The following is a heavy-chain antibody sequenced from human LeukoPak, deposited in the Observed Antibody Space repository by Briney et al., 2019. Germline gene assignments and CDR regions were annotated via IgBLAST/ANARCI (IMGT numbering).Heavy chain of an antibody. Sequence: PGGSLRLSCAASGFTLSSYWMSWVRQVPGKGLEWVANIKPDGSEKYYVDSVKGRFTISRDNAKNSLYLQMNSLRDEDTAVYYCARDWGLYHYDNSGYLSRFDQWGQGTLVTVSS. CDR1: GFTLSSYW. CDR3: ARDWGLYHYDNSGYLSRFDQ. D-gene: IGHD3-22*01. CDR2: IKPDGSEK. V-gene: IGHV3-7*05. J-gene: IGHJ4*02.